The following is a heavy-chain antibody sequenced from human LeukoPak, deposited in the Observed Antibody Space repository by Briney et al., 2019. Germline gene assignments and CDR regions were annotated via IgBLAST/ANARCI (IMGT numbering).Heavy chain of an antibody. D-gene: IGHD2-21*02. Sequence: GGSLILSCAASGFTFSSYEMNGVRQAPGKGREWFSYISSSGSTIYYADPVKGGFTISRDNAKNSLYLQMNSLRAEATAVYYCARRGDCGGDCFLFYYFDYWGQGTLVTVSS. CDR2: ISSSGSTI. V-gene: IGHV3-48*03. CDR3: ARRGDCGGDCFLFYYFDY. J-gene: IGHJ4*02. CDR1: GFTFSSYE.